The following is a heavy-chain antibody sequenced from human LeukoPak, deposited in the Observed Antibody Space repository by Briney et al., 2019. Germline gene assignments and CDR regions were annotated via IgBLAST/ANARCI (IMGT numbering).Heavy chain of an antibody. D-gene: IGHD2-2*01. V-gene: IGHV4-34*01. CDR2: INHSGST. CDR3: ARGGGYCSSTSCYPKIFDY. CDR1: GGSFSGYY. Sequence: SETLSLTCAVYGGSFSGYYWSWIRQPPGKGLEWIGEINHSGSTNYNPSLKSRVTISVDRSKNQFSLKLSSVTAADTAVYYCARGGGYCSSTSCYPKIFDYWGQGTLVTVSS. J-gene: IGHJ4*02.